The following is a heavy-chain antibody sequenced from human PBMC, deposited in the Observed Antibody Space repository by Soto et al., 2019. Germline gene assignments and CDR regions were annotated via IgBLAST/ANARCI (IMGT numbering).Heavy chain of an antibody. CDR2: INPNSGGT. CDR3: ESSLRMGIQFGFAY. Sequence: QVQLVQSGAEVKKPGASVKVSCKASGYTFTDYFFHWVRQAPGQGLEWMGWINPNSGGTDSAQKFQGWVTMTRDTSISTAYLAMNRLRSDDTAVYYCESSLRMGIQFGFAYWGQGTLVTVSS. J-gene: IGHJ4*02. V-gene: IGHV1-2*04. CDR1: GYTFTDYF. D-gene: IGHD1-26*01.